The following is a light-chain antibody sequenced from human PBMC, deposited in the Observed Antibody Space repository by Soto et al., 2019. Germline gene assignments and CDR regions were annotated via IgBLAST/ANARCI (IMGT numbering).Light chain of an antibody. V-gene: IGKV1-39*01. CDR3: QQSYTTHRT. CDR2: AAS. Sequence: DIQMTQSPSSLSASIGDTVTITCRASQSINSYLNWYQQKPGKAPKLLIYAASSLQSGVPSRFSGSGSGTDFTLTISSLQPEDFATYYCQQSYTTHRTFGQGTKVEIK. CDR1: QSINSY. J-gene: IGKJ1*01.